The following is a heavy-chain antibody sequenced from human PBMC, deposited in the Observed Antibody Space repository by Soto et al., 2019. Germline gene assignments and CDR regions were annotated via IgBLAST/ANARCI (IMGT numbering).Heavy chain of an antibody. CDR2: ISGSGGST. J-gene: IGHJ4*02. D-gene: IGHD3-10*01. CDR3: AKDREVPYGSGIDPAHDY. CDR1: GFTFSSYA. Sequence: GESLKISCAASGFTFSSYAMSWVRQAPGKGLEWVSAISGSGGSTYYADSVKGRFTISRDNSMNTPHLQMSSLRAEDTAVYYCAKDREVPYGSGIDPAHDYWGQGTLVTVAS. V-gene: IGHV3-23*01.